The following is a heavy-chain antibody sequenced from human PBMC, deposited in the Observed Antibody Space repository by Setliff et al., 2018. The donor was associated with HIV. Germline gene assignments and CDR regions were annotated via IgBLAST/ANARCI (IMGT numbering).Heavy chain of an antibody. Sequence: SETLSLTCTVSGDSITGSHYYWGWIRQPPGKGLEWIASIHYSGSTYDSPSVRSRVAIFVDTSKNQFSLKLTSVTAADTAVYYCARPLTTSYYFWGDAFAIWGQGTMVTV. J-gene: IGHJ3*02. D-gene: IGHD3-10*02. CDR2: IHYSGST. CDR3: ARPLTTSYYFWGDAFAI. CDR1: GDSITGSHYY. V-gene: IGHV4-39*01.